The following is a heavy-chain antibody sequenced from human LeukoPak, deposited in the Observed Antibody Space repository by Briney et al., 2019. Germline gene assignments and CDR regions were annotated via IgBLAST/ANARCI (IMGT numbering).Heavy chain of an antibody. CDR1: GGSISGYY. Sequence: KTSETLSLTCSVSGGSISGYYWTWVRQPPGKGLEWIGEINHIGSTNYNPSLKNRVTISLDTSKNQFSVSLTSVTAADTAVYFCARGPNYQSLYNSYYFMNVWGKGTPVTVSS. V-gene: IGHV4-34*01. CDR3: ARGPNYQSLYNSYYFMNV. D-gene: IGHD4/OR15-4a*01. J-gene: IGHJ6*03. CDR2: INHIGST.